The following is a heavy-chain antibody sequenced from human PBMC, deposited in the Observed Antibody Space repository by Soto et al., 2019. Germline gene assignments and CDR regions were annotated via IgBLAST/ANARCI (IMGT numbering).Heavy chain of an antibody. D-gene: IGHD5-12*01. CDR2: INAGNGDT. CDR1: AYTLVN. V-gene: IGHV1-3*01. CDR3: ASDSGYAGS. J-gene: IGHJ5*02. Sequence: ASVKVSCKASAYTLVNIHWVRQAPGQRLEWMGWINAGNGDTKYSQKFQGRVTITRDTSANTAHMELSSLRSEDTAVYYCASDSGYAGSWGQGTLVTVSS.